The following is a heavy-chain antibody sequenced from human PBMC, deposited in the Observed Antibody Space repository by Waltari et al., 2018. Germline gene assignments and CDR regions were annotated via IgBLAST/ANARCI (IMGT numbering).Heavy chain of an antibody. CDR3: ARVSDSFDY. CDR2: IYYSGST. V-gene: IGHV4-39*07. J-gene: IGHJ4*02. CDR1: GGSISSSSYY. Sequence: QLQLQESGPGLVKPSETLSLTCTVSGGSISSSSYYWGWIRQPPGKGLAWIGSIYYSGSTYYNPSLKSRVTISVDTSKNQFSLKLSSVTAADTAVYYCARVSDSFDYWGQGTLVTVSS.